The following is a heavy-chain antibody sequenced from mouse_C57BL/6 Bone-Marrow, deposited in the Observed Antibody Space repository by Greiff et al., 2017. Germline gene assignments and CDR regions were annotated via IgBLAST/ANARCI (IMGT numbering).Heavy chain of an antibody. Sequence: EVQLQQSEGGLVQPGSSMKLSCTASGFTFSDYYMAWVRQVPEKGLEWVANINYDGSSTYSLDSVKSRFIISRGNAKNILDLQMSSLKSEETATYYCARGTVADWYIDVWGKGTTVTGSS. CDR3: ARGTVADWYIDV. J-gene: IGHJ1*03. CDR1: GFTFSDYY. CDR2: INYDGSST. D-gene: IGHD1-1*01. V-gene: IGHV5-16*01.